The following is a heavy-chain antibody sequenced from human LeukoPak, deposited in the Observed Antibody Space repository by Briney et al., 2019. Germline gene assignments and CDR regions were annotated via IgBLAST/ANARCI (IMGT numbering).Heavy chain of an antibody. D-gene: IGHD6-19*01. Sequence: GGPLRLSCAASGFTVSSNYMSWVRQAPGKGLEWVSVIYSGGSTYYADSVKGRFTISRDNSKNTLYLQMNSLRAEDTAVYYCARDKGSSGWYGSYHFDYWGQGTLVTVSS. J-gene: IGHJ4*02. CDR3: ARDKGSSGWYGSYHFDY. V-gene: IGHV3-53*01. CDR1: GFTVSSNY. CDR2: IYSGGST.